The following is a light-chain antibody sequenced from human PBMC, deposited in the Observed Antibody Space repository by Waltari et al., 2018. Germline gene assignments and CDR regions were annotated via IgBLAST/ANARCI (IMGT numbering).Light chain of an antibody. CDR3: QQYYNSPLT. V-gene: IGKV4-1*01. Sequence: DIVMTQSPDSLAVSLGERATINCKSSQSVLYSSNNKNYLAWYRQKPGQPPKVRISWASTRESGVPDRCTGSGSGTDFTLTISSLQAEDVAVYYCQQYYNSPLTFGGGTKVEIK. J-gene: IGKJ4*01. CDR2: WAS. CDR1: QSVLYSSNNKNY.